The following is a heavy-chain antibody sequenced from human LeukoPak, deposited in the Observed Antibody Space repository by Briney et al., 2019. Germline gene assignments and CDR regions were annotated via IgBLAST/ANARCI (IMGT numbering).Heavy chain of an antibody. CDR1: GYIFTNYD. CDR2: ISPYNGDT. CDR3: TRATGGLSDY. J-gene: IGHJ4*02. V-gene: IGHV1-18*04. Sequence: ASVKVSCKTSGYIFTNYDINWVRQAPGQGLEGMGWISPYNGDTKYAQKFQDRVTMSTDTSTSTTYMELRSLRSDDTAVYYCTRATGGLSDYWGQGTLVTVSS. D-gene: IGHD1-1*01.